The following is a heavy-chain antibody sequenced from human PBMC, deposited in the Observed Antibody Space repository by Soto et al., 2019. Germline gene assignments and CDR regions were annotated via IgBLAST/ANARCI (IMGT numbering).Heavy chain of an antibody. CDR2: INQDGSEK. D-gene: IGHD3-3*01. CDR1: GFTFSSYA. V-gene: IGHV3-7*01. CDR3: ARDRYSYYDFWSGSLPYYYYGMDV. J-gene: IGHJ6*02. Sequence: GGSLRLSCAASGFTFSSYAMSWVRQAPGKGLEWVANINQDGSEKYYVDSVKGRFTISRDNAKNSLYLQMNSLRAEDTAVYYCARDRYSYYDFWSGSLPYYYYGMDVWGQGTTVTVSS.